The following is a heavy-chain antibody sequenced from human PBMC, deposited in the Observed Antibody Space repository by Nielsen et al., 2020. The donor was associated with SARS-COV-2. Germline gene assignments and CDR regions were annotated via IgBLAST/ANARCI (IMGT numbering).Heavy chain of an antibody. CDR1: GYTFTSYY. D-gene: IGHD6-19*01. CDR3: ARDQAREQWLVRTYDY. V-gene: IGHV1-46*01. Sequence: ASVKVSCKASGYTFTSYYMHWVRQAPGQGLEWMGIINPSGGSTSYAQKFQGRVTITRDTSASTAYMELSSLRSEDTAVYYCARDQAREQWLVRTYDYWGQGTLVTVSS. J-gene: IGHJ4*02. CDR2: INPSGGST.